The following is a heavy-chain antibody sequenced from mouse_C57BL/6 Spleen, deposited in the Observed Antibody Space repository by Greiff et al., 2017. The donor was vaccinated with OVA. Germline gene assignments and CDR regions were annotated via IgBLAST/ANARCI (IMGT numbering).Heavy chain of an antibody. Sequence: EVKLMESGPELVKPGDSVKISCKASGYSFTGYFMNWVMQSHGKSLEWIGRINPYNGDTFYNQKFKGKATLTVDKSSSTAQMELRSLTAEDSAVYYCAREDYDWYFDVWGTGTTVTVSS. V-gene: IGHV1-20*01. D-gene: IGHD2-4*01. CDR3: AREDYDWYFDV. CDR2: INPYNGDT. J-gene: IGHJ1*03. CDR1: GYSFTGYF.